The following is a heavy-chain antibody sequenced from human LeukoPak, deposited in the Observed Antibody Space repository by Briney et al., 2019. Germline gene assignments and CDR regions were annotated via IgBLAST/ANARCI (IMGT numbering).Heavy chain of an antibody. CDR2: ISSNGGST. V-gene: IGHV3-64*01. J-gene: IGHJ4*02. D-gene: IGHD3-22*01. CDR3: ARGPYYYDSSGYYVIGDY. CDR1: GFTFSSYA. Sequence: GGCLRLSCAASGFTFSSYAMHWVRQAPGKGLEYVSAISSNGGSTYYANSVKGRFTISRDNSKNTLYLQMGSLRAEDMAVYYCARGPYYYDSSGYYVIGDYWGQGTLVTVSS.